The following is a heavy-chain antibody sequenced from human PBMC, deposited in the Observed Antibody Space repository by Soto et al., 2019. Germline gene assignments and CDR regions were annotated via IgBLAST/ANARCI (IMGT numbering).Heavy chain of an antibody. CDR2: MYYSGST. J-gene: IGHJ5*02. D-gene: IGHD3-9*01. CDR3: ATVNRYYDILTGYSYKWCDP. Sequence: PSETLSLTCTVSGGSVSSGSYYWSWIRQPPGKGLEWIGYMYYSGSTNYNPSLKSRVTISVDTSKNQFSLKLSSVTAADTAVYFCATVNRYYDILTGYSYKWCDPWCQGLLVT. CDR1: GGSVSSGSYY. V-gene: IGHV4-61*01.